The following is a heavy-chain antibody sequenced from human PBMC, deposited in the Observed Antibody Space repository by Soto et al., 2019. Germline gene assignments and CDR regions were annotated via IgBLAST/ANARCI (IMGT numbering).Heavy chain of an antibody. V-gene: IGHV4-39*01. Sequence: LSLTCTFSGGSISSSSYYWGWIRQPPGKGLEWIGSIYYSGSTYYNPSLKSRVTISVDTSKNQFSLKLSSVTAAETAVYCCARQDSSSYPRYNWFDPGGQG. CDR1: GGSISSSSYY. CDR3: ARQDSSSYPRYNWFDP. J-gene: IGHJ5*02. CDR2: IYYSGST. D-gene: IGHD6-6*01.